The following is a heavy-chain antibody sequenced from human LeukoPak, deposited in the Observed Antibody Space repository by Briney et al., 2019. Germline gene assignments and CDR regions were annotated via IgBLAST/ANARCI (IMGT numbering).Heavy chain of an antibody. CDR3: ARDRVTTVTSVDPKTFDY. V-gene: IGHV1-69*13. CDR1: GGTFSSYA. Sequence: GASVKVSCKASGGTFSSYAISWVRQVPGQGLEWMGGIIPIFGTANYAQKFQGRVTITADESTSTAYMELSSLRSEDTAVYYCARDRVTTVTSVDPKTFDYWGQGTLVTVSS. D-gene: IGHD4-11*01. CDR2: IIPIFGTA. J-gene: IGHJ4*02.